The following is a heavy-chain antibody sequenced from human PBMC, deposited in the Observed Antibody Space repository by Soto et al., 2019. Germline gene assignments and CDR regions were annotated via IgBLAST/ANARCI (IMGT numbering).Heavy chain of an antibody. D-gene: IGHD2-15*01. CDR2: IRSNANNYAT. Sequence: EVQLVESGGGLVQPGGSLKLSCAASGFTFSGSAIHWVRQASGKGLEWVGRIRSNANNYATAYAASMKGRFTISRDDSKNTAFLQMNSLKIEDTAVYYCSRPDGDFEVVNFDYWGQGTLVAVSS. V-gene: IGHV3-73*02. CDR3: SRPDGDFEVVNFDY. J-gene: IGHJ4*02. CDR1: GFTFSGSA.